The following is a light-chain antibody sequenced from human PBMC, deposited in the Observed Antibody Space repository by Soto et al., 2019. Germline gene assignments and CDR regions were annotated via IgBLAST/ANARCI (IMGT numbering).Light chain of an antibody. J-gene: IGLJ2*01. CDR1: SGHSSYA. Sequence: QSVLTQSPSASASLGASVKLTCTLSSGHSSYAIAWHQQQPEKGPRYLMKLNSDGSHSKGDGIPDRFSGSSSGAERYLTISSLQSEDEADYYCRTWGTVVFGGGTKVTVL. V-gene: IGLV4-69*01. CDR2: LNSDGSH. CDR3: RTWGTVV.